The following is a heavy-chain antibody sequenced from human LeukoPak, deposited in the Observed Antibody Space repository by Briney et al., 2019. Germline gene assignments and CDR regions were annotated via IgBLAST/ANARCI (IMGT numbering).Heavy chain of an antibody. V-gene: IGHV4-39*07. CDR3: ARSTMIVVGPDWGDWFDP. D-gene: IGHD3-22*01. CDR2: IYYSGST. CDR1: GGSISSSSYY. J-gene: IGHJ5*02. Sequence: PSETLSLTCTVSGGSISSSSYYWGWIRQPPGKGLEWIGSIYYSGSTYYNPSLKSRVTISVDTSKNQFSLKLSSVTAADTAVYYCARSTMIVVGPDWGDWFDPWGQGTLVTVSS.